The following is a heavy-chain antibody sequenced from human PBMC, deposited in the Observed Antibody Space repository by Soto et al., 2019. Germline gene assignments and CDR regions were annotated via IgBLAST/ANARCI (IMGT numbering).Heavy chain of an antibody. Sequence: ASVKVSCKASGYSFNNYEMHWVRQAPGQRLEWMGWINPGNGNTKHSPKFQGRVSITRDRSTSIIYMELISLRSEDTAVFYCGRVYGTYYDPLTGLWGGHFDFWGQGTQVTVSS. J-gene: IGHJ4*02. CDR3: GRVYGTYYDPLTGLWGGHFDF. CDR2: INPGNGNT. V-gene: IGHV1-3*01. CDR1: GYSFNNYE. D-gene: IGHD3-9*01.